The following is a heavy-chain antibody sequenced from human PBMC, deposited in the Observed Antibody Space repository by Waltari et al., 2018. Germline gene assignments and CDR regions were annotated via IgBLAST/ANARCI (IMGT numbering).Heavy chain of an antibody. D-gene: IGHD3-3*01. CDR1: GFSLSTSGVG. CDR3: AHTTTITIFGVVILGPFDY. J-gene: IGHJ4*02. Sequence: QITLKESGPTLVKPTQTLTLTCTFSGFSLSTSGVGVGWIRQPPGKALEWLALIYWNDDKRYSPSLKSRLTITKDTSKNQVVLTMTNMDPVDTATYYCAHTTTITIFGVVILGPFDYWGQGTLVTVSS. V-gene: IGHV2-5*01. CDR2: IYWNDDK.